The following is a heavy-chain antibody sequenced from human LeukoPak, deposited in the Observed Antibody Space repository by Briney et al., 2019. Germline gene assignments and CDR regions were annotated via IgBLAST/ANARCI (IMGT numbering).Heavy chain of an antibody. J-gene: IGHJ4*02. CDR2: ISYDGSNK. CDR3: ARDFPLFYYDTTGHNYFDF. V-gene: IGHV3-30*03. Sequence: GGSLRLSCAASGFTFSSYGMHWVRQAPGKGLEWVAVISYDGSNKYYADSVKGRFTISRDNSKNTLYLQMNSLRAEDTAVYYCARDFPLFYYDTTGHNYFDFWGQGTLVTVSS. D-gene: IGHD3-22*01. CDR1: GFTFSSYG.